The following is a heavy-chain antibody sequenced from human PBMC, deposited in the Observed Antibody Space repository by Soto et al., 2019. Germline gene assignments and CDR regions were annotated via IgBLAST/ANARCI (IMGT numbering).Heavy chain of an antibody. CDR2: ISAYNGNT. CDR3: ARGSAGTHCHY. D-gene: IGHD1-7*01. V-gene: IGHV1-18*01. CDR1: GYTFTSYG. Sequence: ASVKVSCKASGYTFTSYGISWVRQAPGQGLEWMGWISAYNGNTNNEQKLKGRVTITTNTSTSTANMELRSLRSDDTAVYYCARGSAGTHCHYWGQGTLVTVSS. J-gene: IGHJ4*02.